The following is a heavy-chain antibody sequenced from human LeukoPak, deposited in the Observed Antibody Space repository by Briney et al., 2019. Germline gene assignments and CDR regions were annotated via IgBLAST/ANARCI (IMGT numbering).Heavy chain of an antibody. V-gene: IGHV4-59*01. J-gene: IGHJ4*02. CDR2: IYYSGST. D-gene: IGHD6-19*01. CDR1: GGSISSYY. Sequence: SETLSLTCTVSGGSISSYYWSWIRQPPGKGLEWIGYIYYSGSTNYNPTLKSRVTISVDTSKNQFSLKLSSVTAADAAVYYCARVSSGWSHFDYWGQGTLVTVSS. CDR3: ARVSSGWSHFDY.